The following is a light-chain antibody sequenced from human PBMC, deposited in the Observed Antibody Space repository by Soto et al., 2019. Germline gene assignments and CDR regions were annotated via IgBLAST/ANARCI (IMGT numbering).Light chain of an antibody. CDR3: QHYNSYSEA. V-gene: IGKV1-5*03. J-gene: IGKJ1*01. CDR2: KAS. CDR1: QTISSW. Sequence: QMTQSRSTLSGSVGDRVTITCRASQTISSWLAWYQQKPGKAPKLLIYKASTLKSGVPSRFSGSGSGTEFTLTISSLQPDDFATYYCQHYNSYSEAFGQGTKVDI.